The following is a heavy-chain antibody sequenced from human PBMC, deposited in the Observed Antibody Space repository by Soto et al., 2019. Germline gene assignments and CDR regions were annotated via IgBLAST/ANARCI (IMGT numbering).Heavy chain of an antibody. CDR2: ISPNLGIT. D-gene: IGHD3-10*01. CDR1: GGTFSSYT. CDR3: ARGDSGDYYYYYMDV. V-gene: IGHV1-69*02. Sequence: SVKVSCKASGGTFSSYTISWVRQAPGQGLEWMGRISPNLGITNYAQKFQGRVTMTADTSTSTAYMELRSLRSDDTAVYYCARGDSGDYYYYYMDVWGKGTTVTVSS. J-gene: IGHJ6*03.